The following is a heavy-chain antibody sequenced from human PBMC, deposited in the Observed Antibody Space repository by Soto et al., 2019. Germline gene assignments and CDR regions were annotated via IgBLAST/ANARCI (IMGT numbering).Heavy chain of an antibody. CDR3: ARHVGLYCSGGSCYNYYGMDV. CDR2: IHHSGST. J-gene: IGHJ6*02. Sequence: SETLSLTCDVSGYSISNGYYWGWIRQPPGKGLEWIGTIHHSGSTSYNPSLKSRVTISVDTSKNQFSLNLSSVTAADTAVYYCARHVGLYCSGGSCYNYYGMDVWGQGTTVTVSS. CDR1: GYSISNGYY. V-gene: IGHV4-38-2*01. D-gene: IGHD2-15*01.